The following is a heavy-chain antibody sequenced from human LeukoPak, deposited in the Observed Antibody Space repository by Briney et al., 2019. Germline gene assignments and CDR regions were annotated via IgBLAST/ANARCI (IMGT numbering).Heavy chain of an antibody. Sequence: PGGSLRLSCAASGFTFSSYSMNWVRQAPGKGLEWVSSISSSSSYIYYADSVKGRFTISRDNAKNSLYLQMNSLRAEDTAVYYCARARQATEDFDYWGQGTLVTVSS. CDR3: ARARQATEDFDY. J-gene: IGHJ4*02. D-gene: IGHD5-12*01. CDR2: ISSSSSYI. V-gene: IGHV3-21*01. CDR1: GFTFSSYS.